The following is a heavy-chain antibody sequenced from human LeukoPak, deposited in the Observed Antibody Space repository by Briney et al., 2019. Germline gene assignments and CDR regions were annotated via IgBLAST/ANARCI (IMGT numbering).Heavy chain of an antibody. V-gene: IGHV3-30*02. D-gene: IGHD6-19*01. J-gene: IGHJ6*03. CDR3: AKVPGYSSGWTDYYYYMDV. Sequence: GGSLRLSCAASGFTFSSYGMHWVRQAPGKGLEWVAFIRYDGSNKYYADSVKGRFTISRDNSKNTLYLQMNSLRAEDTAVYYCAKVPGYSSGWTDYYYYMDVWGKGTTVTISS. CDR1: GFTFSSYG. CDR2: IRYDGSNK.